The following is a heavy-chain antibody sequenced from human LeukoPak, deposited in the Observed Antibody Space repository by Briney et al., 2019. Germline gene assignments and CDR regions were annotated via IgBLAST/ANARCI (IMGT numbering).Heavy chain of an antibody. CDR1: GGSISSYY. CDR2: IYYGGST. D-gene: IGHD3-10*01. Sequence: SETLSLTCTVSGGSISSYYWSWIRQPPGQGLEWLGYIYYGGSTNYNPSLKSRVTISVDPSKNQLSLKLSSVTAADTAVYYCASGEGGEFFDYWGQGTLVTVSS. CDR3: ASGEGGEFFDY. V-gene: IGHV4-59*01. J-gene: IGHJ4*02.